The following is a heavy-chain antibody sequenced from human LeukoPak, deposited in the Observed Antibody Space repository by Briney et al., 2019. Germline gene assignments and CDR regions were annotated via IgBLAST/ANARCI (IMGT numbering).Heavy chain of an antibody. CDR2: YFSTAT. J-gene: IGHJ4*02. Sequence: SVTLSLTCTVSGGSISTFSWSWVRQTPDRGLEWIGSYFSTATKSNPSLGRRVAISVDTSKNQLFLRLRSLTPADTASYYCARDTSVASGMQYWGPGTLVTVSS. V-gene: IGHV4-59*01. CDR1: GGSISTFS. CDR3: ARDTSVASGMQY. D-gene: IGHD6-19*01.